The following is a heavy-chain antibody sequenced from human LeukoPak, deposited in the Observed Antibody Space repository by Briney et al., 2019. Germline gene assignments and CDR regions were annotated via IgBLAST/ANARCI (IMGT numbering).Heavy chain of an antibody. D-gene: IGHD3-10*01. CDR3: ARHTMVRGVIITRGYYYYMDV. CDR2: INHRGST. CDR1: GGSFSGFY. Sequence: PSETLSLTCAVYGGSFSGFYWSWIRQPPGKGLEWIGEINHRGSTNYNPSLKSRVTISVDTSKNQFSLKLSSVTAADTAVYYCARHTMVRGVIITRGYYYYMDVWGKGTTVTISS. J-gene: IGHJ6*03. V-gene: IGHV4-34*01.